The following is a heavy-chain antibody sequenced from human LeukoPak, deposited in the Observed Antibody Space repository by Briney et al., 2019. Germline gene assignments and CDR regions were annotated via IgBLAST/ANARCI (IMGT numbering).Heavy chain of an antibody. CDR1: GFTFSDYY. CDR3: ASSPQVWLGESSTFDY. CDR2: ISSSGSTI. V-gene: IGHV3-11*01. Sequence: GGSLRLSCAASGFTFSDYYMSWIRQAPGKGLEWVSYISSSGSTIYYADSVKGRFTISRDNAKNSLYLQMNSLRAEDTAVYYCASSPQVWLGESSTFDYWGQGTLVTVSS. J-gene: IGHJ4*02. D-gene: IGHD3-10*01.